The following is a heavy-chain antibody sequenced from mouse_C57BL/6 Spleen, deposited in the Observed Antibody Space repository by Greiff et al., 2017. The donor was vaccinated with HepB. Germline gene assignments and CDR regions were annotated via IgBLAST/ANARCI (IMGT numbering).Heavy chain of an antibody. CDR2: IDPSDSET. CDR3: ASLYGNAVFDY. Sequence: VQLQQPGAELVRPGSSVKLSCKASGYTFTSYWMHWVKQRPIQGLEWIGNIDPSDSETHYNQKFKDKATLTVDKSSSTAYMQLSSLTSEDSAVYYCASLYGNAVFDYWGQGTTLTVSS. J-gene: IGHJ2*01. D-gene: IGHD2-1*01. CDR1: GYTFTSYW. V-gene: IGHV1-52*01.